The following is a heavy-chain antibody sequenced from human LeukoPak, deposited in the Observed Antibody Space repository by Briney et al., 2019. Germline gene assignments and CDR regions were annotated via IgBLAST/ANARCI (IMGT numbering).Heavy chain of an antibody. CDR3: ARMETYYDILTGYFLEGGNYFDY. D-gene: IGHD3-9*01. CDR2: IKQDGSEK. Sequence: PGRSLRLSCAASGFTFSSYWMSWVRQAPGKGLEWVANIKQDGSEKYYVDSVKGRFTISRDNAKNSLYLQMNSLRAEDTAVYYCARMETYYDILTGYFLEGGNYFDYWGQGTLVTVSS. J-gene: IGHJ4*02. V-gene: IGHV3-7*01. CDR1: GFTFSSYW.